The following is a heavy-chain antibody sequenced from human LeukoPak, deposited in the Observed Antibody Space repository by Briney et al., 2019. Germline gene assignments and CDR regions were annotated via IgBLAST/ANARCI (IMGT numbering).Heavy chain of an antibody. CDR2: IWYDGSNK. D-gene: IGHD3-3*02. Sequence: GGSLRLSCAASGFTFSSYGMHWVRQAPGNGLEWVAVIWYDGSNKYYADSVKGRFTISRDNSKNTLYLQMNSLRAEDTAVYYCASFSPHYDYWGQGTLVTVSS. CDR3: ASFSPHYDY. CDR1: GFTFSSYG. J-gene: IGHJ4*02. V-gene: IGHV3-33*01.